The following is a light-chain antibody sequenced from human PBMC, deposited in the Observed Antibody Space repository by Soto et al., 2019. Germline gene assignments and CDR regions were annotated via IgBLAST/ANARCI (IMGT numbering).Light chain of an antibody. V-gene: IGLV2-14*01. CDR3: FSYTSSGTYG. CDR1: SSDVGNYKY. J-gene: IGLJ1*01. CDR2: EVS. Sequence: QSVLTQPASGAGSPGRWITISCNGTSSDVGNYKYVSWYQQHPGKAPNLMIYEVSNRPSGVSNRFSGSKSGNTASLTISGLQAEDETDYYCFSYTSSGTYGFGTGTKVTVL.